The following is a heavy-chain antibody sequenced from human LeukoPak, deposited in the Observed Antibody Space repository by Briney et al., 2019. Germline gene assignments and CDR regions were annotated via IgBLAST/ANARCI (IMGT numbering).Heavy chain of an antibody. CDR3: ARDVAGGSY. Sequence: PGGSLRLSCAASGFTFSSYEMNWVRQAPGKGLEWVSYIGSSGSTKYYADSVRGRFTISRDNAKNSLYLQMNSLRAEDTAVYYCARDVAGGSYWGQGTLVTVSS. D-gene: IGHD6-19*01. CDR1: GFTFSSYE. V-gene: IGHV3-48*03. J-gene: IGHJ4*02. CDR2: IGSSGSTK.